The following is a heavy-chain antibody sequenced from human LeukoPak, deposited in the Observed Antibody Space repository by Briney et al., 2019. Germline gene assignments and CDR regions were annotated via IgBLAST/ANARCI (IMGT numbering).Heavy chain of an antibody. CDR2: IIPIFGTA. Sequence: SVKVSCKASGGTFSSYAISWVRQAPGQGLEWMGGIIPIFGTANYAQKLQGRVTMTTDTSTSTAYMELRSLRSDDTAVYYCASGRRLAPHNWGQGTLVTVSS. V-gene: IGHV1-69*05. CDR1: GGTFSSYA. J-gene: IGHJ4*02. CDR3: ASGRRLAPHN. D-gene: IGHD6-19*01.